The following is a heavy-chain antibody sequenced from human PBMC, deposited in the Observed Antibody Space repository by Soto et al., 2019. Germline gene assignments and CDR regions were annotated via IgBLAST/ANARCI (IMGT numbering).Heavy chain of an antibody. CDR3: AKEIGVVVVAATRYYYYGMDV. J-gene: IGHJ6*02. CDR2: ISGSGGST. Sequence: GSLSLSCAASGFTFSSYAMSWVRQAPGKGLEWVSAISGSGGSTYYADSVKGRFTISRDNSKNTLYLQMNSLRAEDTAVYYCAKEIGVVVVAATRYYYYGMDVWGQGTTVTVSS. V-gene: IGHV3-23*01. CDR1: GFTFSSYA. D-gene: IGHD2-15*01.